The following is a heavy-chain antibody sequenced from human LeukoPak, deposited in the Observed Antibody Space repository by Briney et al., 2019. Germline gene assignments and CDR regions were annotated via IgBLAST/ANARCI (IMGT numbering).Heavy chain of an antibody. CDR3: ARCGGDCYVDAFDI. CDR2: LWYDGSNK. CDR1: GFTISSYG. D-gene: IGHD2-21*02. V-gene: IGHV3-33*01. J-gene: IGHJ3*02. Sequence: LTCAGPGFTISSYGMLWVRQAPGMGREGGAVLWYDGSNKYYADSVKGRFTISRDNSKNTLYLQMNSLRAEDTAVYYCARCGGDCYVDAFDIWGQGTMVTVSS.